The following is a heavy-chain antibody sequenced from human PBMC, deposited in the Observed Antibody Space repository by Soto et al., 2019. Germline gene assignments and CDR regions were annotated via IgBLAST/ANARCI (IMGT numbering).Heavy chain of an antibody. J-gene: IGHJ4*02. Sequence: QVQLVESGGGVVQPGRSLRLSCAASGFTFSSYAMHWVRQAPGKGLEWVAVISYDGSNKYYADSVKGRFTISRDNSKNTLYLQMNSLRAEDTAVYYCARDLNSGREDYWGQGTLVTVSS. V-gene: IGHV3-30-3*01. CDR1: GFTFSSYA. CDR2: ISYDGSNK. CDR3: ARDLNSGREDY. D-gene: IGHD3-10*01.